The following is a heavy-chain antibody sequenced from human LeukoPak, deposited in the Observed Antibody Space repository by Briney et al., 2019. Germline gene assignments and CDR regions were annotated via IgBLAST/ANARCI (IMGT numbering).Heavy chain of an antibody. CDR3: ARAVYYYD. D-gene: IGHD3-10*01. J-gene: IGHJ4*02. Sequence: GGSLRLSCAASGLTFSSYAMHWVRQAPGKGLEWVAVISYDGSNKYYADSVKGRFTISRDNSKNTLYLQMNSLRAEDTAVYYCARAVYYYDWGQGTLVTVSS. CDR2: ISYDGSNK. V-gene: IGHV3-30-3*01. CDR1: GLTFSSYA.